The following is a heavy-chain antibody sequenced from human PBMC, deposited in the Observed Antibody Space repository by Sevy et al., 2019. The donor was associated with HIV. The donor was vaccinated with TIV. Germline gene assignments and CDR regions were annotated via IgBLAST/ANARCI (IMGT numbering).Heavy chain of an antibody. CDR1: GGTFSSYA. D-gene: IGHD3-3*01. Sequence: ASVKVSCKASGGTFSSYAISWVRQAPGQGLEWMGGIIPIFGTANYAQKFQGRVTITADKSTSTAYMELSSLRSEDTAVYYCAVWGYDFWSGYNAFDIWGQWTMVTVSS. CDR3: AVWGYDFWSGYNAFDI. CDR2: IIPIFGTA. J-gene: IGHJ3*02. V-gene: IGHV1-69*06.